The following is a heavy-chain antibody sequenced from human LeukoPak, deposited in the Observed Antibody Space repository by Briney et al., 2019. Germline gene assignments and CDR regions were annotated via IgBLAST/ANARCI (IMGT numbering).Heavy chain of an antibody. Sequence: GGSLRPSCAASGFTFGSFWMSWVRQAPGRGLEWVANIKPDGSEKYYVDSVRGRFTISRDNPQNSLYLQMSSLRADDTAVYYCARDDGYRSYDYGGQGTLVTVSS. CDR2: IKPDGSEK. CDR1: GFTFGSFW. J-gene: IGHJ4*02. CDR3: ARDDGYRSYDY. V-gene: IGHV3-7*01. D-gene: IGHD5-24*01.